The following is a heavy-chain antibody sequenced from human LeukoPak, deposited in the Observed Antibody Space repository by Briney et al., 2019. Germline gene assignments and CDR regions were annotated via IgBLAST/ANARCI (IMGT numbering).Heavy chain of an antibody. Sequence: GESLRLSCAASGFTFSGYAMHWVRQAPGKGLEWVANIKQDGSQKFYLDSVKGRFTISRDNAKESLFLQMNSLRAEDTAVYYCARHYDSTAYSLDYWGQGTLVTVSS. CDR1: GFTFSGYA. V-gene: IGHV3-7*01. CDR3: ARHYDSTAYSLDY. D-gene: IGHD3-22*01. J-gene: IGHJ4*02. CDR2: IKQDGSQK.